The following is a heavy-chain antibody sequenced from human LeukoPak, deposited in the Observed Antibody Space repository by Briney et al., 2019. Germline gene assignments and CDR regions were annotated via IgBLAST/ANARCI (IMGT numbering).Heavy chain of an antibody. CDR2: ISSSGSYT. Sequence: GGSLRLSCAASGFTFSDYYMSWIRKAPGKGLEWVSYISSSGSYTNYADSVKGRFTMSRDNAKNSLYLQMDSLLAEDPAVYYWGGGGISSGYFYWGQGTLVTVSS. CDR3: GGGGISSGYFY. V-gene: IGHV3-11*03. CDR1: GFTFSDYY. J-gene: IGHJ4*02. D-gene: IGHD3-22*01.